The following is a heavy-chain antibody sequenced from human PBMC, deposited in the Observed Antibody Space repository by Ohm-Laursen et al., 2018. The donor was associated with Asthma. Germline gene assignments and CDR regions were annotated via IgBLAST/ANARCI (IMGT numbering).Heavy chain of an antibody. CDR3: ARDSVTTGLD. V-gene: IGHV4-30-2*01. D-gene: IGHD4-17*01. CDR2: IYHSGYT. CDR1: GGSISSGGYS. J-gene: IGHJ4*02. Sequence: TLSLTWAVSGGSISSGGYSWSWIRQPPGKGLEWIGYIYHSGYTYYNPSLKSQVTITVDSSKNQFSLKLSSVTAADTAVYYCARDSVTTGLDWGQGTLVTVSS.